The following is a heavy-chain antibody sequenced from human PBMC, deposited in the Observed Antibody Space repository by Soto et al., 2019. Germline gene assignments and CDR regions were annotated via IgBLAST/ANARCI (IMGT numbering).Heavy chain of an antibody. CDR3: ARARMIGDAFDI. V-gene: IGHV3-33*01. Sequence: QVQLVESRGGVVQPGRSLRLSCAASGFTFSSYGMHWVRQAPGKGLEWVAVIWYDGSNKYYADSVKGRFTISRDNSKNTLYVQMNSLRAEDTAVYYCARARMIGDAFDIWGQGTMVTVSS. D-gene: IGHD3-22*01. J-gene: IGHJ3*02. CDR1: GFTFSSYG. CDR2: IWYDGSNK.